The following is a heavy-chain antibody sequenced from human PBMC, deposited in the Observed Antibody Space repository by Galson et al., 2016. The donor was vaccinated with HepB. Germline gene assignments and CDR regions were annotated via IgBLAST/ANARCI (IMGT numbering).Heavy chain of an antibody. V-gene: IGHV2-70*01. CDR1: GFSLTTTEMC. Sequence: ALVKPTQTLTLTCTVSGFSLTTTEMCVSWIRQPPGKALEWLALIDWDDDKYYSTSLKTRLTISMDTSKNQVVLTMTNMDPVDTGTYYCARSLYTSTRYGMDVWGQGTTVTVSS. CDR2: IDWDDDK. D-gene: IGHD2-2*01. J-gene: IGHJ6*02. CDR3: ARSLYTSTRYGMDV.